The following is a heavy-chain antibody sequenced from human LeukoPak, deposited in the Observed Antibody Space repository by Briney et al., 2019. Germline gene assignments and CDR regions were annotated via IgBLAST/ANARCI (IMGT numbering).Heavy chain of an antibody. J-gene: IGHJ4*02. V-gene: IGHV3-7*01. CDR2: INPDGREA. CDR1: GFSFSNSW. CDR3: ARDRGYTSFDY. Sequence: GGSLRLSCAAYGFSFSNSWMTWVRQAPGKDLEWVASINPDGREASYVGSVKGRFTIARDNAKNSVYLQMSSLRAEETGVFYCARDRGYTSFDYWGQGALVAVSS. D-gene: IGHD5-18*01.